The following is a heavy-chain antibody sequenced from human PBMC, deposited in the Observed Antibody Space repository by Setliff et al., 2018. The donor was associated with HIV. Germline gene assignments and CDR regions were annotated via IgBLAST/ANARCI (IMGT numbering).Heavy chain of an antibody. CDR1: GFAFSNYA. CDR3: ARDPGIAVAASGFDY. D-gene: IGHD6-19*01. V-gene: IGHV3-30*14. Sequence: PGGSLRLSCAASGFAFSNYAMHWVRQAPGKGLEWVAVISYDGSNKYYADSVKGRFTISRDNSKNTLYLQMNSLRAEDTAVYYCARDPGIAVAASGFDYWGQGTLVTVSS. CDR2: ISYDGSNK. J-gene: IGHJ4*02.